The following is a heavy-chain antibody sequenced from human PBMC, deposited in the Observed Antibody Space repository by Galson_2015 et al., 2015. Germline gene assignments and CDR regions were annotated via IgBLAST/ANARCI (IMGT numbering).Heavy chain of an antibody. CDR3: VRAFYYFDY. Sequence: SLRLSCAVSGFTVSSDYLGWVRQAPGKGLEWVSVIYSGGSTYYADSVKGRFTISRDNSRNTLYLQMNSLRAEDTAVYYCVRAFYYFDYWGQGTLVTVSS. J-gene: IGHJ4*02. CDR1: GFTVSSDY. D-gene: IGHD2/OR15-2a*01. CDR2: IYSGGST. V-gene: IGHV3-53*01.